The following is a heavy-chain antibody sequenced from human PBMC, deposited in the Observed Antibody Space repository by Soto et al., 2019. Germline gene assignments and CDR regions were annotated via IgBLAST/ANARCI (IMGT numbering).Heavy chain of an antibody. Sequence: GGSLRLSCAASGFTFSDDYMNWLRQAPGKGLEWVAYISGSSHDTNYADSVKGRFTISRDNAKNSLYLQMNSLRVEDTAVYYCVRHARLASSWGLGTLVTVSS. V-gene: IGHV3-11*06. D-gene: IGHD3-9*01. J-gene: IGHJ5*02. CDR2: ISGSSHDT. CDR3: VRHARLASS. CDR1: GFTFSDDY.